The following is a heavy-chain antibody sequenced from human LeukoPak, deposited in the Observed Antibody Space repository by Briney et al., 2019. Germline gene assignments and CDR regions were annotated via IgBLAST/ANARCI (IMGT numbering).Heavy chain of an antibody. CDR3: ARAPQKYSSSVGWWFDP. CDR2: INPNSGGT. Sequence: GASVKVSCKASGYTFTGYYMHWVRQAPGQGLEWMGWINPNSGGTNYAQKFQGRVTMTSDTSISTAYLELSRLRSDDTAVYYCARAPQKYSSSVGWWFDPWGQGTLVTVSS. V-gene: IGHV1-2*02. CDR1: GYTFTGYY. D-gene: IGHD6-6*01. J-gene: IGHJ5*02.